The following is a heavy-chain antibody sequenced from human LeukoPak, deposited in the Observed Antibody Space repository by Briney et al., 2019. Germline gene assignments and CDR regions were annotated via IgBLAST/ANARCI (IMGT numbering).Heavy chain of an antibody. CDR3: ANHLACDSTSCPPFDS. D-gene: IGHD2-2*01. J-gene: IGHJ4*02. V-gene: IGHV3-23*05. CDR1: GFPFSTYA. Sequence: PGGALRPSCAAPGFPFSTYAMSWVPQAPGKGVGWGSSITGSSTYYADSVKGRFTISRDNSKNTLYLQMNSLRAEDTAVYYCANHLACDSTSCPPFDSWGQGTLVTVSS. CDR2: ITGSST.